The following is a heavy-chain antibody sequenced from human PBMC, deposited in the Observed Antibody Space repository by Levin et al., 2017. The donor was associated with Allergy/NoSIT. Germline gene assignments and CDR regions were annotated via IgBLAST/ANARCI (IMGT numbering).Heavy chain of an antibody. V-gene: IGHV3-15*01. CDR1: GFTFSRAW. J-gene: IGHJ5*02. Sequence: GESLKISCVASGFTFSRAWMSWVRQAPGKGLEWVGRIKGKTDGVTTDYIAPVKGRFTVSRDDSKNTLYLQMNSLRIEDTAIYYCTIGRSRYDLRVGLLGSWGQGTLVTVSS. CDR3: TIGRSRYDLRVGLLGS. D-gene: IGHD5-12*01. CDR2: IKGKTDGVTT.